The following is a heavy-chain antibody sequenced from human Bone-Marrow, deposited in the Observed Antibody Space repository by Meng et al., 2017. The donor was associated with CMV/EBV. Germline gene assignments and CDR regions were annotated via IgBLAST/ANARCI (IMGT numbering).Heavy chain of an antibody. CDR3: ARHGARPRYCSSTSCREYYFDY. D-gene: IGHD2-2*01. CDR2: IYYSGST. J-gene: IGHJ4*02. Sequence: SETLSLTCTVSGGYISSSSYYWGWIRQPPGKGLEWIGSIYYSGSTSYNPSLKSRVTISVDTSKNQFSLKLSSVTAADTAVYYCARHGARPRYCSSTSCREYYFDYWGQGTLVTVSS. CDR1: GGYISSSSYY. V-gene: IGHV4-39*01.